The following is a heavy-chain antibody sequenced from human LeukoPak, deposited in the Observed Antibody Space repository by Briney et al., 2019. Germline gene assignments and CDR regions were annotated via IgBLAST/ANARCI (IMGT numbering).Heavy chain of an antibody. J-gene: IGHJ4*02. Sequence: GGSLRLSCAASGFTFSSYSMNWVRQAPGKGLEWVANIKQDGSEKYYVDSVKGRFTISRDNAKNSLYLQMNSLRAEDTAVYYCARMDSSGYYYEYYFDYWGQGTLVTVSS. CDR1: GFTFSSYS. CDR3: ARMDSSGYYYEYYFDY. CDR2: IKQDGSEK. D-gene: IGHD3-22*01. V-gene: IGHV3-7*01.